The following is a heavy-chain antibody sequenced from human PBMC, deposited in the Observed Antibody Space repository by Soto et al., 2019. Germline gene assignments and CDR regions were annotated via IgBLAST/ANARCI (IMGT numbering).Heavy chain of an antibody. D-gene: IGHD6-19*01. J-gene: IGHJ4*02. CDR3: ARKAVAGTIFDY. CDR1: GFTFSSYW. V-gene: IGHV3-7*01. Sequence: EVQLVESGGGLVQPGVSLRLCCAASGFTFSSYWMTWVRQAPGKGLECVANINQDGSEKYYVDSVKGRFTISRDNAKSSLCLQMHSLRVEDTAVYYCARKAVAGTIFDYWGQGTVVTVSS. CDR2: INQDGSEK.